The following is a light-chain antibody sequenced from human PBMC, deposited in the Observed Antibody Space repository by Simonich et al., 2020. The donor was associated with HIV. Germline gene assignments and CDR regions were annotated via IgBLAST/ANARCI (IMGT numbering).Light chain of an antibody. CDR3: QQRSNWPWT. Sequence: EIVLTQSPATLSLSPGERATLSCRASQSVSSYLAWYQPKPGQAPRLRIYDASNRATGIPARFSGSGSGTDFTLTISSLEPEDFAVYYCQQRSNWPWTFGQGTKVEIK. CDR1: QSVSSY. CDR2: DAS. J-gene: IGKJ1*01. V-gene: IGKV3-11*01.